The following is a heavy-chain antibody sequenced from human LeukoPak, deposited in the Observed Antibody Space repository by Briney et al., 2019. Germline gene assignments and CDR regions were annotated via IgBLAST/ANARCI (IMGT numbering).Heavy chain of an antibody. V-gene: IGHV3-7*01. CDR3: ARDRGYSTFDN. CDR2: MKEDGGEI. Sequence: GGSLRLSCAASGYPFSNYWMSWVRQAPGKGLEWVANMKEDGGEINYVDSVKGRFTISRDNAKNSLYLHMNSLRVEDTAVYYCARDRGYSTFDNWGQGTLVTVSS. CDR1: GYPFSNYW. J-gene: IGHJ5*02. D-gene: IGHD4-23*01.